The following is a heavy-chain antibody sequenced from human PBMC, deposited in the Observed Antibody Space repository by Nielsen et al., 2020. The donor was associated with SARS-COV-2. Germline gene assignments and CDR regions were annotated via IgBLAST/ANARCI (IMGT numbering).Heavy chain of an antibody. D-gene: IGHD2-2*01. V-gene: IGHV3-30-3*01. CDR3: AAQLLPYYGMDV. Sequence: GESLKISCTASGFTFSTFAAHWVRQAPGKGLAWVAVISHDGDSKYYADFVKGRFTISRDNSKNTLYLQMNSLRAEDTAVYYCAAQLLPYYGMDVWGQGTTVTVSS. CDR1: GFTFSTFA. CDR2: ISHDGDSK. J-gene: IGHJ6*02.